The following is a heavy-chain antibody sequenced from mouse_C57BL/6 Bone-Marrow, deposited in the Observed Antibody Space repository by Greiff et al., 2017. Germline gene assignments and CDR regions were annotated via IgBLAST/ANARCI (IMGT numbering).Heavy chain of an antibody. V-gene: IGHV5-12*01. CDR1: GFTFSDYY. CDR3: ARHGHDGYHAMDY. J-gene: IGHJ4*01. Sequence: EVKVEESGGGLVQPGGSLKLSCAASGFTFSDYYMYWVRQTPEKRLEWVAYISNGGGSTYYPDTVKGRFTISRDNAKNTLYLQMSRLKSEDTAMYYCARHGHDGYHAMDYWGQGTSVTVSS. D-gene: IGHD2-3*01. CDR2: ISNGGGST.